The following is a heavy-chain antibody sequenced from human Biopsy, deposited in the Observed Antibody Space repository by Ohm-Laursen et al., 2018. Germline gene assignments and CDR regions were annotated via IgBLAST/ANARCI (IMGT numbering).Heavy chain of an antibody. J-gene: IGHJ4*02. CDR3: VKSAYSSGFWEASDY. CDR2: ISWSSGTI. V-gene: IGHV3-9*01. CDR1: GFRFDDYA. D-gene: IGHD6-19*01. Sequence: SLRLSCSASGFRFDDYAMQWVRQAPGRGLEWVSGISWSSGTIGYADSVKGRFTVSRDNAKNSLFLQMNSLRVEDTALYYCVKSAYSSGFWEASDYWGQGTLVTVSS.